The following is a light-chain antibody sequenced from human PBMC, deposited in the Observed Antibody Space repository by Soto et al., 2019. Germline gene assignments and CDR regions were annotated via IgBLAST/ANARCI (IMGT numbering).Light chain of an antibody. CDR3: CAYGGSSNYV. CDR1: SSDVGGYNH. Sequence: QSALTQPASVSGSPGQSITISCTGTSSDVGGYNHVSWYQIHPGKAPKLIIYEVTSRPSGVSYRFSGSKSGNSASLTISGLQAEDEADYYCCAYGGSSNYVFGTGTKLTVL. J-gene: IGLJ1*01. CDR2: EVT. V-gene: IGLV2-23*02.